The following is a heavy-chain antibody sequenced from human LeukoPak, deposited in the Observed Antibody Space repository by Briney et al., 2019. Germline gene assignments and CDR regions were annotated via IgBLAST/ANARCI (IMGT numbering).Heavy chain of an antibody. J-gene: IGHJ4*02. CDR2: INTNTGNP. V-gene: IGHV7-4-1*02. Sequence: ASVKVSCKASGYTFTSYAMNWMRQAPGQGLEWMGWINTNTGNPTYVQGFTGRFVFSLDTSVSTAYLQISSLKAEDTAVYYCARGLSEFYYGSSGYPLWGQGTLVTASS. CDR1: GYTFTSYA. CDR3: ARGLSEFYYGSSGYPL. D-gene: IGHD3-22*01.